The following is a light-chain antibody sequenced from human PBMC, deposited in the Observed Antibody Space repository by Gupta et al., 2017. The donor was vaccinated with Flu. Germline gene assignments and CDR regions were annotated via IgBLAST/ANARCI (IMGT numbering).Light chain of an antibody. Sequence: QPLSVSGSPGQSVTISCTGTSSDVGGYNYVSWYQQHPGKAPKLMIYDVSKRPSGVPDRFSGSKSGNTASLTISGLQAEDEADYYCCSYAGSYTFVVFGGGTKLTVL. CDR3: CSYAGSYTFVV. J-gene: IGLJ2*01. CDR1: SSDVGGYNY. CDR2: DVS. V-gene: IGLV2-11*01.